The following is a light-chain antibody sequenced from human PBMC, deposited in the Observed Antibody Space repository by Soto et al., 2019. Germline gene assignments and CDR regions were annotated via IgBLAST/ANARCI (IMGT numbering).Light chain of an antibody. J-gene: IGKJ1*01. V-gene: IGKV3-20*01. CDR1: QSISRY. Sequence: IVLTQSPGTLSLSPGEITTLYCRASQSISRYLAWYQQKPGQGPRLLIYGASSRATGIPDRFSGSGSGTDFTLTISRLEPEDFAVYYCQQYGSSTGTFGQGTKVDIK. CDR2: GAS. CDR3: QQYGSSTGT.